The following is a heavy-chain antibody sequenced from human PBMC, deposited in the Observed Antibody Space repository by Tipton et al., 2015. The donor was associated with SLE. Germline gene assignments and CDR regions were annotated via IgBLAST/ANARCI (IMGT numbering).Heavy chain of an antibody. J-gene: IGHJ3*02. D-gene: IGHD3-10*01. Sequence: GSLRLSCAASGLTFSSYSMNWVRQAPGKGLEWVSSISSSSSYIYYADSVKGRFTISRDNAKNSLYLQMNSLRAEDTAVYYCARVILWFGDPGAFDIWGQGTMVTVSS. V-gene: IGHV3-21*01. CDR1: GLTFSSYS. CDR2: ISSSSSYI. CDR3: ARVILWFGDPGAFDI.